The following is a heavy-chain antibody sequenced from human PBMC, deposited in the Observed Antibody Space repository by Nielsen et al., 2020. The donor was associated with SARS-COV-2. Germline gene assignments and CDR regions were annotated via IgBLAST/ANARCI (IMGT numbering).Heavy chain of an antibody. CDR2: IKQDGSEK. CDR1: GFTFSSYS. Sequence: GESLKISCAASGFTFSSYSMNWVRQAPGKGLEWVANIKQDGSEKYYVDSVKGRFTISRDNAKNSLYLQMNSLRAEDTAVYYCARRGRIVGATDWGQGTLVTVSS. CDR3: ARRGRIVGATD. D-gene: IGHD1-26*01. V-gene: IGHV3-7*01. J-gene: IGHJ4*02.